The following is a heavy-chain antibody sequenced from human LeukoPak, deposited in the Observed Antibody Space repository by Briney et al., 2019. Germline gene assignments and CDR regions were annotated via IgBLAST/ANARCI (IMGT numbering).Heavy chain of an antibody. V-gene: IGHV1-8*01. CDR3: ARERGSSGWYEEEWFDP. Sequence: HWASVKVSCKASGYTFTSYDINWVRQATGQGLEWMGWMNPNSGNTGYAQKFQGRVTMTRNTSISTAYMELSSLRSEDTAVYYCARERGSSGWYEEEWFDPWGQGTLVTVSS. D-gene: IGHD6-19*01. CDR1: GYTFTSYD. CDR2: MNPNSGNT. J-gene: IGHJ5*02.